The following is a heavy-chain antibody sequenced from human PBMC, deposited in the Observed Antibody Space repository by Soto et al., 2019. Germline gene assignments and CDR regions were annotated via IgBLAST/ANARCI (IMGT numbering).Heavy chain of an antibody. Sequence: GGSLRLSCAASGFTFTTYSMNWVRQAPGKGLEWISYITINSGAIYYADSVKGRFTISRDNAKNSLYLHMNSLRDEDTAVYYCARDDPRIVGYFYYGMDVWGQGTTVTVSS. CDR2: ITINSGAI. CDR1: GFTFTTYS. V-gene: IGHV3-48*02. CDR3: ARDDPRIVGYFYYGMDV. D-gene: IGHD2-15*01. J-gene: IGHJ6*02.